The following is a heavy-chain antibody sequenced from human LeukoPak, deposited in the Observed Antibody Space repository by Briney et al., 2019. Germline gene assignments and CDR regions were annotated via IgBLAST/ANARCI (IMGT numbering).Heavy chain of an antibody. D-gene: IGHD4-17*01. CDR1: GGSISSSSYY. J-gene: IGHJ4*02. V-gene: IGHV4-39*02. Sequence: SETLSLTCTVSGGSISSSSYYWGWIRQPPGKGLEWIGIISYSGSTYYNPSLKSRVTISVDTSKNQFSLKLNSVTAADTAVYYCAREREAYGDYYGDFDYWGQGTLVTVSS. CDR3: AREREAYGDYYGDFDY. CDR2: ISYSGST.